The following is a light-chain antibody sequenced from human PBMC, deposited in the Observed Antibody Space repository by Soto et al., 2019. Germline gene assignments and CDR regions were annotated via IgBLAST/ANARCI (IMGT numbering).Light chain of an antibody. Sequence: IQLTPSPSSLSSSVGDRVTITCRASQGISNYLAWYQQKPGKVPSLLIYAASTLQSGVPSRFSCSGSGTDFSLTISSPQPEDLATYYCQKYNSALIFTFGPGTKVDIK. CDR1: QGISNY. J-gene: IGKJ3*01. CDR2: AAS. CDR3: QKYNSALIFT. V-gene: IGKV1-27*01.